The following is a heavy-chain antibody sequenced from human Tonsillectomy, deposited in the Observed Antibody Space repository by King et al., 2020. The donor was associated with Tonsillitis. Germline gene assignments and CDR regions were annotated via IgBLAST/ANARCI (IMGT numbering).Heavy chain of an antibody. J-gene: IGHJ6*03. D-gene: IGHD3-22*01. V-gene: IGHV5-51*01. Sequence: VQLVESGAEVKMPGESLKISCKGSGYSFTDYWIGWVRQVPGKGLEWMGIIYPGDSYTRYSPSFQGQVTISAAKSIRTAYLQWSSLKASDTAMYYCARHEKYYYDSSGYMDVWGKGTTVTVSS. CDR3: ARHEKYYYDSSGYMDV. CDR2: IYPGDSYT. CDR1: GYSFTDYW.